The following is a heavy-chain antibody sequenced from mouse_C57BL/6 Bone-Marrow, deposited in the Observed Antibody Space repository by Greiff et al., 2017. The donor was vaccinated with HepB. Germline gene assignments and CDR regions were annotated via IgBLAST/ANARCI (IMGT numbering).Heavy chain of an antibody. CDR3: ARPLWLREDWYFDV. V-gene: IGHV1-18*01. D-gene: IGHD2-2*01. Sequence: VQLQQSGPELVKPGASVKIPCKASGYTFTDYNMDWVKQSHGKSLEWIGDINPNNGGTIYNQKFKGKATLTVDKSSSTAYMELRSLTSEDTAVYYCARPLWLREDWYFDVWGTGTTVTVSS. CDR1: GYTFTDYN. J-gene: IGHJ1*03. CDR2: INPNNGGT.